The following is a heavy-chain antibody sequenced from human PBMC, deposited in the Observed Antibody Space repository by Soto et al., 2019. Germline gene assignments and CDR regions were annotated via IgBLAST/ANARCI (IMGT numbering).Heavy chain of an antibody. Sequence: GGSLRLSCAASGFTFSDYYINWIRQAPGKGLEWVSYISSSGNTIYYADSVKGRFTISRDNAKNSLYLQMNSLRAEDTAVYYYATICDVNFHYWGQGTQVTVSS. D-gene: IGHD2-2*01. J-gene: IGHJ4*02. CDR3: ATICDVNFHY. CDR1: GFTFSDYY. V-gene: IGHV3-11*01. CDR2: ISSSGNTI.